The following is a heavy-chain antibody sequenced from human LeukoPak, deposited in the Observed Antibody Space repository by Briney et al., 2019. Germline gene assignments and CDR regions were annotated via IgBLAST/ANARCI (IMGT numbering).Heavy chain of an antibody. Sequence: GASVKVSCKVSGDTLSELPMHWVRQAPGKGLEWMGGFDPEKSETIYPQKLRGRVSMTEETSTGTASMELSRLTSEDTAVYFCATGNSLGYCKGGRCFNYWGQGTQVIVSS. J-gene: IGHJ4*02. CDR3: ATGNSLGYCKGGRCFNY. D-gene: IGHD2-15*01. CDR1: GDTLSELP. CDR2: FDPEKSET. V-gene: IGHV1-24*01.